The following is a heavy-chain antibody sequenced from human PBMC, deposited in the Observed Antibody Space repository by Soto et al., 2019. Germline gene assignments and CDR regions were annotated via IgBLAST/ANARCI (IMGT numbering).Heavy chain of an antibody. Sequence: GGSLRLSCAASGFKFSNYAMSWVRQAPGKGLEWVSLISATGGGTYYADSVKGRFTISRDNSHNTLYLQVHSLTAEDTAVYYCAKDRRAGGNSAFYFDFWGQGAQVTDSS. CDR2: ISATGGGT. D-gene: IGHD3-16*01. V-gene: IGHV3-23*01. CDR1: GFKFSNYA. J-gene: IGHJ4*02. CDR3: AKDRRAGGNSAFYFDF.